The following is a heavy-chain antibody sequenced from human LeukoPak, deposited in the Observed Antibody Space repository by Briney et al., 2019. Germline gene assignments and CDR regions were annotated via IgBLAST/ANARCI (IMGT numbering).Heavy chain of an antibody. J-gene: IGHJ4*02. V-gene: IGHV3-23*01. CDR1: GFTFSNYA. D-gene: IGHD5-18*01. CDR3: AKVGYSYAPRNIDY. CDR2: ISGSGGAT. Sequence: PGGSLRLSCAASGFTFSNYAMSWVRQAPGKGLEWVSTISGSGGATYYADSVKGRFTISRDNSKNTLYVQMNSLRAEDTAAYYCAKVGYSYAPRNIDYWGQGTLVTVSS.